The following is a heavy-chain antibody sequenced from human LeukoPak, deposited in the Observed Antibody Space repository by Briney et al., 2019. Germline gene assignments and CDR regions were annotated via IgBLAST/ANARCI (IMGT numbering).Heavy chain of an antibody. CDR1: GFTFSSYG. D-gene: IGHD4-17*01. CDR2: ISYDGSNK. Sequence: PGGSLRLSCAASGFTFSSYGMHWVRQAPGKGLEWVAVISYDGSNKYYADSVKGRFTISRDNSKNTLYLQMNSLRAEDTAVYYCAKTRGYGDYVDYWGQGTLVTVSS. CDR3: AKTRGYGDYVDY. V-gene: IGHV3-30*18. J-gene: IGHJ4*02.